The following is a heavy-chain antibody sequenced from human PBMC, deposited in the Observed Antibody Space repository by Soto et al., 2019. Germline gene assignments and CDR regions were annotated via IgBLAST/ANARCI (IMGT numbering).Heavy chain of an antibody. CDR1: GVTFSSYG. CDR3: AKDITIFGVVIIQADY. Sequence: PGGSLRLSCAASGVTFSSYGMHWVRQAPGKGLEWVAVISYDGSNKYYADSVKGRFTISRDNSKNTLYLQMNSLRAEDTAVYYCAKDITIFGVVIIQADYWGQGTLVTVSS. D-gene: IGHD3-3*01. V-gene: IGHV3-30*18. J-gene: IGHJ4*02. CDR2: ISYDGSNK.